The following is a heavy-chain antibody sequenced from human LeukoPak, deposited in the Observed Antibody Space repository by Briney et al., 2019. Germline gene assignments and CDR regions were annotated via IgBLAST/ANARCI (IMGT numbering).Heavy chain of an antibody. CDR2: IIPIFGTA. Sequence: SVKVSCKASGGTFSSYAISWVRQAPGQGLEWMGGIIPIFGTANYAQKFQGRVTITTDESTSTAYMELSSLRSEDTGVYYCAVASGDGWFNFDYWGQGTLVTVSS. D-gene: IGHD6-19*01. V-gene: IGHV1-69*05. CDR3: AVASGDGWFNFDY. J-gene: IGHJ4*02. CDR1: GGTFSSYA.